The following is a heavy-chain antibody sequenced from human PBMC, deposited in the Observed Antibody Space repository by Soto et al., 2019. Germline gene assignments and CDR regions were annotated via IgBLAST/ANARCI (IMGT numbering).Heavy chain of an antibody. J-gene: IGHJ6*02. CDR1: GGTFSSYA. Sequence: ASVQVSCKASGGTFSSYAISWVRQAPGQGLEWMGGIFLIFGTSNYAQKFQGRVTITADESTSTAYMELSSLRSEDTAVYYCARHVPAAGYYYGMDVWGQGTTVTVS. V-gene: IGHV1-69*13. CDR3: ARHVPAAGYYYGMDV. CDR2: IFLIFGTS. D-gene: IGHD2-2*01.